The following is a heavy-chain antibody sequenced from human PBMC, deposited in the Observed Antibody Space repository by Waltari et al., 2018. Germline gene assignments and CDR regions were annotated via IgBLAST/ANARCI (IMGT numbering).Heavy chain of an antibody. CDR2: ISGRGDVT. V-gene: IGHV3-23*01. CDR3: SLDS. CDR1: GFTFCNYG. Sequence: EVRLLESGGGWVQPGGSLRLSFAASGFTFCNYGMNWMRQATGKGLEWVAAISGRGDVTYYADSVKGRFTSSRDNSHNFLYLQMNTLSAEDTAVYYCSLDSWGQGTLVTVSP. J-gene: IGHJ5*02.